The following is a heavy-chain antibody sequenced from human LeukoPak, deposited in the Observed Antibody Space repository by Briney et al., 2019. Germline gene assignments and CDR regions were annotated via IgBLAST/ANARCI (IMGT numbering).Heavy chain of an antibody. V-gene: IGHV3-7*03. CDR2: IKQDGSEK. CDR3: ARERSYYYYYMDV. CDR1: GFTFSSYW. D-gene: IGHD3-10*01. J-gene: IGHJ6*03. Sequence: GGSLRLSCAASGFTFSSYWMSWVRQAPGKGLEWVANIKQDGSEKYYVDSVKGRFTISRDNSKNTVYLQMKSLRAEDTAVYFCARERSYYYYYMDVWGKGTTVTVSS.